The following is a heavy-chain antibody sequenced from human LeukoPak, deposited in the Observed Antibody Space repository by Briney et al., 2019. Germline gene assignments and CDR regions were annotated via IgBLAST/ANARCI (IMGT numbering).Heavy chain of an antibody. CDR2: IYHSGST. J-gene: IGHJ6*03. V-gene: IGHV4-30-2*01. Sequence: TLSLTCAVSGGSISSGGYYWSWIRQPPGKGLEWIGYIYHSGSTYYNPSLKSRVTISVDRSKNQFSLKLSSVTAADTAVYYCATKTLDTLYYYYYMDVWGKGTTVTVSS. CDR1: GGSISSGGYY. CDR3: ATKTLDTLYYYYYMDV.